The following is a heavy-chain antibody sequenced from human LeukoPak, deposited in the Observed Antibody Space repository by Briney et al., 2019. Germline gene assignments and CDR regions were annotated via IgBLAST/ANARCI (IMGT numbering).Heavy chain of an antibody. CDR3: AREVYSYALDALDL. V-gene: IGHV3-30*04. Sequence: PGRSLRLSCAASGFIFNNYAMHWVRQPPGTGLEWVAVISMDGIQEYYADSVKGRFSISRDNSKNTLYLQMNSLRSEDTAVYYCAREVYSYALDALDLWGQGTMVTVSS. J-gene: IGHJ3*01. CDR1: GFIFNNYA. CDR2: ISMDGIQE. D-gene: IGHD5-18*01.